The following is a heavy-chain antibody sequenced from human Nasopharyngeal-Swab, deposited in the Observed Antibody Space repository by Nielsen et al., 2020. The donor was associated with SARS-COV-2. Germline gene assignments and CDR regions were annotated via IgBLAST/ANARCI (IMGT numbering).Heavy chain of an antibody. V-gene: IGHV1-24*01. CDR2: FDPEDGET. CDR1: GYTLTELS. J-gene: IGHJ6*02. D-gene: IGHD1-26*01. CDR3: ATDLPVRRSEWELLQAPYYYYGMDV. Sequence: ASVKVSCKVSGYTLTELSMHWVRQAHGKGLEWMGGFDPEDGETIYAQKFQGRVTMTEDTSTDTAYMELSSLRSEDTAVYYCATDLPVRRSEWELLQAPYYYYGMDVWGQGTTVTVSS.